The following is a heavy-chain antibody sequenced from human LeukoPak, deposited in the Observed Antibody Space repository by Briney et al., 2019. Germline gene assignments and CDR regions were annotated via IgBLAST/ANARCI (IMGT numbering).Heavy chain of an antibody. CDR3: AKGIYSSGWSYFDY. Sequence: GSLRLSCAASGFTFSNSAMSWVRQAPGKGLEWVSTLSGSGITTYYADSVKGRFAISRDNSKNTLYLQMNSLRAEDTAVYYCAKGIYSSGWSYFDYWGHGTLVTVSS. CDR1: GFTFSNSA. D-gene: IGHD6-19*01. J-gene: IGHJ4*01. CDR2: LSGSGITT. V-gene: IGHV3-23*01.